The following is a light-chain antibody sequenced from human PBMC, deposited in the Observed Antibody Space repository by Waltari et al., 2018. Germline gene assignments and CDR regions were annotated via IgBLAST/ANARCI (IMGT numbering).Light chain of an antibody. J-gene: IGKJ2*01. V-gene: IGKV3-20*01. CDR1: QSVNRSY. CDR2: GAS. CDR3: QQYGSSRYT. Sequence: EIVLTQSPDTLSLSPGESATLSCRASQSVNRSYLAWYQQKPGRAPRLLIYGASNRATGIPDRFSGRGSGTEFTLTIRGLEPEDSAQYFCQQYGSSRYTFGQGTKVEIK.